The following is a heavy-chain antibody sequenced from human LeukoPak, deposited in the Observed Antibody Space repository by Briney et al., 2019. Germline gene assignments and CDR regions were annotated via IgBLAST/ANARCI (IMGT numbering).Heavy chain of an antibody. Sequence: ASVKVSCKASGYTFTNYYMHWVRQAPGQGLEWMGIINPSGGSIRYAQKFQGRVTMTRDTSTSTVYMELSSLRSEDTAVYYCARPPVSATGDLDSWGQGTLVTVSS. D-gene: IGHD7-27*01. CDR1: GYTFTNYY. CDR2: INPSGGSI. J-gene: IGHJ4*02. CDR3: ARPPVSATGDLDS. V-gene: IGHV1-46*01.